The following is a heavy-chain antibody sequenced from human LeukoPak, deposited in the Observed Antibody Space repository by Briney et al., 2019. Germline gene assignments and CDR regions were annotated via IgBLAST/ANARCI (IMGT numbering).Heavy chain of an antibody. D-gene: IGHD2-15*01. CDR2: IRYDGSNK. J-gene: IGHJ3*02. Sequence: GGSLRLSCAASGFTFSSYGMHWVRQAPGKGLECVAFIRYDGSNKYYADSVKGRFTISRDNSMNTLYLQMNSLRAEDTAVYYCARDRGCSGGSCSMGYAFDIWGQGTMVTVSS. V-gene: IGHV3-30*02. CDR1: GFTFSSYG. CDR3: ARDRGCSGGSCSMGYAFDI.